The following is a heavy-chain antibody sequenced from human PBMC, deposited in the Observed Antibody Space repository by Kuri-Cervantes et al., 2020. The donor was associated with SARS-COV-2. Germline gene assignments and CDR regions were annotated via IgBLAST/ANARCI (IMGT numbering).Heavy chain of an antibody. CDR1: GGSISSGDYY. Sequence: SETLSLTCTVSGGSISSGDYYWSWIRQPPGKGLEWIGYIYYSGSTYYNPSLKSRVTISVDTSKNQFSLKLSSVTAADTAVYYCARWCGRIYYDLGYYYMDVWGKGTTVTVSS. V-gene: IGHV4-30-4*08. D-gene: IGHD3-3*01. CDR2: IYYSGST. J-gene: IGHJ6*03. CDR3: ARWCGRIYYDLGYYYMDV.